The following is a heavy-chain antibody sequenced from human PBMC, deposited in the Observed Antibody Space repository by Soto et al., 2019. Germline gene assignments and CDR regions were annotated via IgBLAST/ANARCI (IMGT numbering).Heavy chain of an antibody. D-gene: IGHD3-16*01. CDR1: GGSISSYY. Sequence: QVQLQESGPGLVKPSETLSLTCTVSGGSISSYYWRWIRQPPGKGLELIGYIYYSGSTHYNPSLKRRVTISVDTSKNQFSRKLSSVTAADTAVYYCARGWGYYFDYWGQGTLVSVSS. CDR2: IYYSGST. J-gene: IGHJ4*02. V-gene: IGHV4-59*01. CDR3: ARGWGYYFDY.